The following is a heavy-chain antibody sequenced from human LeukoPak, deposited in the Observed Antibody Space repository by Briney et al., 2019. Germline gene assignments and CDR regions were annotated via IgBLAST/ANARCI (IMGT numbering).Heavy chain of an antibody. V-gene: IGHV4-59*01. Sequence: SETLSLTCTVSGGSISSYYWSWIRQPPGKGLEWIGYIYYSGSTSYNPSLKSRVTISVDTSKNQFSLKLSSVTAADTAVYYCAREVLPDAFDIWGQGTMVTVSS. J-gene: IGHJ3*02. CDR2: IYYSGST. D-gene: IGHD2-15*01. CDR1: GGSISSYY. CDR3: AREVLPDAFDI.